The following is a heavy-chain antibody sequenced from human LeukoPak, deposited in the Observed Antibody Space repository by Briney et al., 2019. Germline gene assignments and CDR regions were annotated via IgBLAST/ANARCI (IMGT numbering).Heavy chain of an antibody. CDR2: INHSGST. Sequence: SETLSLTCAVYGGSFSGYYWSWIRQPPGKGLEWIGEINHSGSTNYNPSLKSRVTISVDTSKNRFSLKLSSVTAADTAVYYCARGLHCSSTSCYRSDYWGQGTLVTVSS. V-gene: IGHV4-34*01. CDR3: ARGLHCSSTSCYRSDY. J-gene: IGHJ4*02. CDR1: GGSFSGYY. D-gene: IGHD2-2*02.